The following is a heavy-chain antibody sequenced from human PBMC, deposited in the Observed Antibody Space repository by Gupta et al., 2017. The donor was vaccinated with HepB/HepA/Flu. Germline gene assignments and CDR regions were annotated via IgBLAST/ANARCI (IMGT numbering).Heavy chain of an antibody. D-gene: IGHD3-10*01. Sequence: EVQLVESGGGVVQPGGSLRLSCAASGFTFDVYAMQWIRQVPGKGLEWVSLITGRGDRTYYADSVKGRFTISRDNSKNSLYLQMNSLRTEDTALYYCAKDLSILHSYGVDYWGQGTLVTVSS. V-gene: IGHV3-43*02. J-gene: IGHJ4*02. CDR2: ITGRGDRT. CDR1: GFTFDVYA. CDR3: AKDLSILHSYGVDY.